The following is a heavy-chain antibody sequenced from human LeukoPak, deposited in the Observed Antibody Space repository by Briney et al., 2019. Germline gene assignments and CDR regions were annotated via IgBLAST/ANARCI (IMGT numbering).Heavy chain of an antibody. CDR3: ARGVRGYSYGYFDY. CDR2: INHSGST. D-gene: IGHD5-18*01. Sequence: ASETLSLTCAVYGGSFSGYYWSWIRQPPGKGLEWIGEINHSGSTNYNPSLKSRVTISVDTSKNQFSLKLSSVTAADTAVYYCARGVRGYSYGYFDYWGQGTLVTVSS. CDR1: GGSFSGYY. J-gene: IGHJ4*02. V-gene: IGHV4-34*01.